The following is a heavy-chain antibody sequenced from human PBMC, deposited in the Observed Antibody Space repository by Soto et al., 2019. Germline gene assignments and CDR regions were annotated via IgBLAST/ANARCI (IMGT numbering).Heavy chain of an antibody. CDR2: INPSGGST. V-gene: IGHV1-46*01. CDR1: GYTFTSYY. J-gene: IGHJ6*02. Sequence: ASVKVSCKASGYTFTSYYMHWVRQAPGQGLEWMGIINPSGGSTSYAQKFQGRVTMTRDTSTSTVYMELSSLRSEDTAVYYCARDHVSGPDIAVGMDVWGQGTTVTISS. D-gene: IGHD6-19*01. CDR3: ARDHVSGPDIAVGMDV.